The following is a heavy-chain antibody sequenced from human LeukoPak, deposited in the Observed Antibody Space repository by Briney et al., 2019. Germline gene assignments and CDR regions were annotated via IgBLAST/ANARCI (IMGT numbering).Heavy chain of an antibody. CDR2: IYHSGST. CDR3: AGLVAGTIDQQDY. CDR1: GGSISSGGYS. Sequence: SETLSLTCAVSGGSISSGGYSWSWIRQPPGKGLEWIGYIYHSGSTYYNPSLKSRVTISVDKSKNQFSLKLSSVTAADTAVYYCAGLVAGTIDQQDYWGQGTLVTVSS. V-gene: IGHV4-30-2*01. J-gene: IGHJ4*02. D-gene: IGHD6-19*01.